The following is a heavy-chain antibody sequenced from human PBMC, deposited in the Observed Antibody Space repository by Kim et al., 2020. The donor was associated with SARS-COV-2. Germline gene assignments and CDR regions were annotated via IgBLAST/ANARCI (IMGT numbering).Heavy chain of an antibody. CDR2: INPSGGST. CDR1: GYTFTSYY. CDR3: AREAVTTFRTIYYFDY. V-gene: IGHV1-46*01. D-gene: IGHD4-17*01. J-gene: IGHJ4*02. Sequence: ASVKVSCKASGYTFTSYYMHWVRQAPGQGLEWMGIINPSGGSTSYAQKFQGRVTMTRDTSTSTVYMELSSLRSEDTAVYYCAREAVTTFRTIYYFDYWGQGTLVTVSS.